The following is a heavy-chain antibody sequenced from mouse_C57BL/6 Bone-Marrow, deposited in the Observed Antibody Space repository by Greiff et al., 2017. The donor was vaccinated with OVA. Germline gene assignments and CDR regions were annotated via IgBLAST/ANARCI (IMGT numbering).Heavy chain of an antibody. CDR2: IRNKANGYTT. V-gene: IGHV7-3*01. Sequence: EVKLVESGGGLVQPGGSLSLSCAASGFTFTDYYMSWVRQPPGKALEWLGFIRNKANGYTTEYSASVKGRFTISRDNSQSILYLQMNALRAEDSATYYCARYRGLYWDNYFDYWGQGTTLTVSS. D-gene: IGHD4-1*01. CDR3: ARYRGLYWDNYFDY. CDR1: GFTFTDYY. J-gene: IGHJ2*01.